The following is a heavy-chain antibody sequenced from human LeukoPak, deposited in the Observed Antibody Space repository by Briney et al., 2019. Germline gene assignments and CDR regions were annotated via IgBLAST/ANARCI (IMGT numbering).Heavy chain of an antibody. V-gene: IGHV1-69*04. Sequence: SVKVSCKASGGTFSSYTISWVRQAPGQGLEWVGRIIPILGIANYAQKFQGRVTITADKSTSTAYMELSSLRSEDTAVYYCAREAVVPAAIVGPFDYWGQGTLVTVSS. D-gene: IGHD2-2*01. J-gene: IGHJ4*02. CDR2: IIPILGIA. CDR3: AREAVVPAAIVGPFDY. CDR1: GGTFSSYT.